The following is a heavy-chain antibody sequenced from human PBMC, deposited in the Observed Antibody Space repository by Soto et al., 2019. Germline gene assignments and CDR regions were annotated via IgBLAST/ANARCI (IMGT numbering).Heavy chain of an antibody. CDR2: INHSGST. V-gene: IGHV4-34*01. CDR1: GGSFSGYY. CDR3: ARGGYCSGGSCYGHPDAFDI. J-gene: IGHJ3*02. D-gene: IGHD2-15*01. Sequence: SETLSLTCAVYGGSFSGYYWSWIRQPPGKGLEWIGEINHSGSTNYNPSLKSRVTISVDTSKNQFSLKLSSVTAADTAVYYCARGGYCSGGSCYGHPDAFDIWGQGTMVTVSS.